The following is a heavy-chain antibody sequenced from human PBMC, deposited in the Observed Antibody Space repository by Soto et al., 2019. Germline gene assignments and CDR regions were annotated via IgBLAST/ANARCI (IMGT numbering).Heavy chain of an antibody. D-gene: IGHD3-16*01. CDR3: AREGLHYYDYVWGSHRYYGMDV. CDR1: GFTFSSYS. J-gene: IGHJ6*02. Sequence: PGGSLRLSCAASGFTFSSYSMNWVRQAPGKGLEWVSYISSSSSSTIYYADSVKGRFTISRDNAKNSLYLQMNSLRDEDTAVYYCAREGLHYYDYVWGSHRYYGMDVWGQGTTATVSS. CDR2: ISSSSSSTI. V-gene: IGHV3-48*02.